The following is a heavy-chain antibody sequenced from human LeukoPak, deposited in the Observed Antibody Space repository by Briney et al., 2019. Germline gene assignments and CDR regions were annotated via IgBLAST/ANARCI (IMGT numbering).Heavy chain of an antibody. D-gene: IGHD3-22*01. CDR1: GGSISSSSYY. CDR2: IYYSGST. J-gene: IGHJ5*02. Sequence: SETLSLTCTVSGGSISSSSYYWGWIRQPPGKGLEWIGSIYYSGSTYYNPSLKSRVTISVDTSKNQFSLKLSSVTAADTAVYYCARDRASSGSHNWFDPWGQGTLVTVSS. CDR3: ARDRASSGSHNWFDP. V-gene: IGHV4-39*07.